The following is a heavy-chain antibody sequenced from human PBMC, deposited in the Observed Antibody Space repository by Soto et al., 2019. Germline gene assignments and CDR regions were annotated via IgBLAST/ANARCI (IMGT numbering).Heavy chain of an antibody. CDR1: GLTFGSRA. CDR3: ARRPSGRLTTAWAPLDW. Sequence: QPGGSLRLSCVASGLTFGSRAMTWVRQAPGEGLQWVSTITDTGGDAKYADSVRGRFTISRDNAKNSMYLQMNSLRAEDTAVYYCARRPSGRLTTAWAPLDWWGQGTLVTVSS. J-gene: IGHJ4*02. D-gene: IGHD2-15*01. CDR2: ITDTGGDA. V-gene: IGHV3-23*01.